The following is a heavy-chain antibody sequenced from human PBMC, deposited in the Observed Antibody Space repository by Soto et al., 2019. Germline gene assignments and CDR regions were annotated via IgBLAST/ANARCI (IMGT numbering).Heavy chain of an antibody. CDR3: AREKTSYGMDV. Sequence: QVQLVQSGAEVKKPGASVKVSCKDSGYTFTSYDINWVREATGQGLEWMGWMNANSGNTGYAQKFQGRVTMTRNTSISTAYMELSILRSEDTAVYYCAREKTSYGMDVWGQGTTVTVSS. CDR2: MNANSGNT. J-gene: IGHJ6*02. V-gene: IGHV1-8*01. CDR1: GYTFTSYD.